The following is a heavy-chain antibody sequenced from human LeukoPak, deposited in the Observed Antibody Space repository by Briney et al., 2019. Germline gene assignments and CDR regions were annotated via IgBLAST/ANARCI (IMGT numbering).Heavy chain of an antibody. D-gene: IGHD3-22*01. CDR3: ARDKSLNYYDSSGYYYDY. Sequence: ASVKVSCKASGYTFTSYGISWVRQAPAQGLEWMGWISAYNGNTNYAQKLQGRVTMTTDTSTSTAYMELRSLRSDDTAVYYCARDKSLNYYDSSGYYYDYWGQGTLVTVSS. CDR2: ISAYNGNT. CDR1: GYTFTSYG. J-gene: IGHJ4*02. V-gene: IGHV1-18*01.